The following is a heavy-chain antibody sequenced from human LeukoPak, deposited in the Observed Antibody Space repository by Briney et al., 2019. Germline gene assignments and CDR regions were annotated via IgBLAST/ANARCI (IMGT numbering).Heavy chain of an antibody. D-gene: IGHD3-10*01. CDR3: ARSGLLWFGNNWFDP. V-gene: IGHV4-34*01. Sequence: PSETLSLTCAVYGGSFSGYYWSRIRQPPGKGLEWIGEINHSGSTNYNPSLKSRVTISVDTSKNQFSLKLSSVAAADTAVYYCARSGLLWFGNNWFDPWGQGTLVTVSS. CDR1: GGSFSGYY. CDR2: INHSGST. J-gene: IGHJ5*02.